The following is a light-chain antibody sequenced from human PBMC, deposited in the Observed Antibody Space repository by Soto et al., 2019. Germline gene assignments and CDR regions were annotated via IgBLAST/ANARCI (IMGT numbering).Light chain of an antibody. CDR1: QSVSSSY. V-gene: IGKV3-20*01. Sequence: IVLTQSPCSLSLSPGERATLSCRASQSVSSSYLAWYQQKPGQAPRLLIYGASSRATGILDRFSGSGSGTDFTLTISRLEPEDFAVYYCQQYGSSPVLTFGGGTKVDIK. J-gene: IGKJ4*01. CDR3: QQYGSSPVLT. CDR2: GAS.